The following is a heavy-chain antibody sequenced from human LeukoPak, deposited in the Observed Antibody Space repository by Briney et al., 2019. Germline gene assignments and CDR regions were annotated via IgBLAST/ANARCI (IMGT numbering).Heavy chain of an antibody. Sequence: QTGGSLRLSCAASGFTVSNTYMSWVRQAPGKGLEWVSIIYSGGGTRYADSAKGRFTISRDNSRNTLYLQMNSLRAEDTALYYCARDNYDSSGFTWGQGTLVTVSS. CDR2: IYSGGGT. J-gene: IGHJ4*02. D-gene: IGHD3-22*01. CDR1: GFTVSNTY. V-gene: IGHV3-53*01. CDR3: ARDNYDSSGFT.